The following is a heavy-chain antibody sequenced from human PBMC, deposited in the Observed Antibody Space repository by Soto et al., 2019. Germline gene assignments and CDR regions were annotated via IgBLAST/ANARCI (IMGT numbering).Heavy chain of an antibody. D-gene: IGHD1-1*01. Sequence: GGSLRLSCAASGFPFSSYSMHWVRQAPGKGLVWVSRINSDGSGTSYGDSVKGRFTISRDNAKNTVYLQMNSLSAEDTAVYYCATLQMNGTGYWGQGTLVTVSS. CDR1: GFPFSSYS. V-gene: IGHV3-74*01. CDR3: ATLQMNGTGY. CDR2: INSDGSGT. J-gene: IGHJ4*02.